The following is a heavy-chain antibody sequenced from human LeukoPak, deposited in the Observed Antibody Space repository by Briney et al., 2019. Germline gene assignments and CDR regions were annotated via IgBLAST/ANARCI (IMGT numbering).Heavy chain of an antibody. D-gene: IGHD3-22*01. CDR3: ARGPYYYDSSGSNLNAFDI. CDR1: GFTFGSYG. V-gene: IGHV3-33*01. Sequence: GGSLRLSCAASGFTFGSYGMHWVRRAPGKGLEWVSVIWYDGSNKYYADSVKGRFTISRDNSKNTLYLQMNTLRAEDTAVYYCARGPYYYDSSGSNLNAFDIWGQGTMVTVSS. J-gene: IGHJ3*02. CDR2: IWYDGSNK.